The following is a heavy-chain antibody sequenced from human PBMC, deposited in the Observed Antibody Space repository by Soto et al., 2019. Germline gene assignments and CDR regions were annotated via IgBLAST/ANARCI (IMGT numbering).Heavy chain of an antibody. CDR3: ARAKVPAAILGAFDL. Sequence: ASVKVSCKASGYTFSTYGITWVRLAPGQGLDWMGWINPLKGDTKSAANFQDRVTMTTDTSTRTAYMELRSLRSDDTAVYYCARAKVPAAILGAFDLWGQGTLVTVSS. CDR1: GYTFSTYG. CDR2: INPLKGDT. V-gene: IGHV1-18*01. D-gene: IGHD2-2*02. J-gene: IGHJ3*01.